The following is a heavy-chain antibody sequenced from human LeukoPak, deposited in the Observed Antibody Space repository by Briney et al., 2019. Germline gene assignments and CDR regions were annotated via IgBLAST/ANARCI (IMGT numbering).Heavy chain of an antibody. CDR1: GFTFSTYA. J-gene: IGHJ4*02. D-gene: IGHD5-18*01. CDR2: NSSSGVST. V-gene: IGHV3-23*01. Sequence: GGSLRLSCAASGFTFSTYAMTWVRQAPGKGLEWVSVNSSSGVSTYYADSVKGRFTISRDNSKNTLYLQMNSLRAEDTAVYYCAKDLSPGGYSYGFGGVAVHYWGQGTLVTVSS. CDR3: AKDLSPGGYSYGFGGVAVHY.